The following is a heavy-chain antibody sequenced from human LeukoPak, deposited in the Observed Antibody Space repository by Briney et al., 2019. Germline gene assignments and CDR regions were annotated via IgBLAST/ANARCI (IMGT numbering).Heavy chain of an antibody. V-gene: IGHV2-70*11. D-gene: IGHD6-13*01. CDR2: IDWDDDK. CDR3: ARIKAAAGTPYFDY. CDR1: GFSLSTSGMC. Sequence: SGPALVKPTQTLTLTCTFSGFSLSTSGMCVSWIRQPPGKALEWLARIDWDDDKYYSTSLKTRLTISKDTSKNQVVLTITNMDPVDTATYYCARIKAAAGTPYFDYWGQGTLVTVSS. J-gene: IGHJ4*02.